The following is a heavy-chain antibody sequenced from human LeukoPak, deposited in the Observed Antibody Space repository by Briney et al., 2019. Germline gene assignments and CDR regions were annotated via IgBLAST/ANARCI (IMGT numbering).Heavy chain of an antibody. D-gene: IGHD5-12*01. CDR2: ISAYNGNT. J-gene: IGHJ3*02. CDR1: GYTFTSYG. CDR3: ARNKWLRDAFDI. Sequence: RASVKVSCRASGYTFTSYGISWVRQAPGQGLEWMGWISAYNGNTNYAQKLQGRVTMTTDTSTSTAYMELRSLRSDDTAVYYCARNKWLRDAFDIWGQGTMVTVSS. V-gene: IGHV1-18*01.